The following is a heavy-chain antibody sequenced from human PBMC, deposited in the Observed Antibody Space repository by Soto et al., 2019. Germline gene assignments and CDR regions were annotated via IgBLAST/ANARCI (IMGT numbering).Heavy chain of an antibody. CDR1: GYSFSSYG. CDR2: ISGYNGNT. J-gene: IGHJ5*01. CDR3: ARDASGFYIDWFDS. V-gene: IGHV1-18*01. Sequence: QVHLVQSGTEVKKPGASVKVSCKTSGYSFSSYGVTWVRQAPGQGLEWMGWISGYNGNTNYAQKLEGRVTMTIDTSTRTTYMELRSLRFDDTAIYFCARDASGFYIDWFDSWGQGTLVNVSS. D-gene: IGHD3-9*01.